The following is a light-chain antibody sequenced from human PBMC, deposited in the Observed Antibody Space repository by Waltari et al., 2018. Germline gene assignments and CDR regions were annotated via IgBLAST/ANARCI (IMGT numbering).Light chain of an antibody. CDR3: QTWDTNTVV. V-gene: IGLV3-1*01. CDR1: KLGSKY. J-gene: IGLJ3*02. Sequence: SYELTQPPSVSVSPGQTASITCSGDKLGSKYVPWYQQKPGQSPVLVIYQDSTPLSEFSGSNSGNTATLPISGTQAVDEADYYCQTWDTNTVVFCGGTKLSVL. CDR2: QDS.